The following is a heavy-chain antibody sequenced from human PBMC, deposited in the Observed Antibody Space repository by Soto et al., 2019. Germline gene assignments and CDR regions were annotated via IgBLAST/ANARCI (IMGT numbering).Heavy chain of an antibody. CDR1: GYSFTNYW. J-gene: IGHJ5*02. Sequence: GESLKISCKGSGYSFTNYWMSWVRPLPGKGLEWMGRIDPSDSYSDYSPSFQGHVTISVDKSINTAYLQWSSLKASDTALYYCARLSSGNWFDPWGQGTLVTVSS. CDR2: IDPSDSYS. D-gene: IGHD6-25*01. CDR3: ARLSSGNWFDP. V-gene: IGHV5-10-1*01.